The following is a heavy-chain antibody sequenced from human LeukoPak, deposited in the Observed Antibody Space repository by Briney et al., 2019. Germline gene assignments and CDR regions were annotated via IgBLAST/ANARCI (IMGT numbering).Heavy chain of an antibody. CDR3: AHITSSSWYNWFDP. D-gene: IGHD6-13*01. V-gene: IGHV2-5*02. CDR1: GGSISSSSYY. Sequence: TLSLTCTVSGGSISSSSYYWGWIRQPPGKALEWLALIYWDDDKRYSPSLKSRLTITKDTSKNQVVLTMTNMDPVDTATYYCAHITSSSWYNWFDPWGQGTLVTVSS. CDR2: IYWDDDK. J-gene: IGHJ5*02.